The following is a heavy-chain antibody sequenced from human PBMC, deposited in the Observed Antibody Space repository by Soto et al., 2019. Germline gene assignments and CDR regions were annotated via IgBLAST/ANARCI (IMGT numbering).Heavy chain of an antibody. CDR1: GFTFSSYG. CDR3: ARDSRQLVYYYYGMDV. V-gene: IGHV3-30*03. Sequence: GGSLRLSCAASGFTFSSYGMHWVRQGPGKGLEWVAVISYDGSNKYYADSVKGRFTISRDNSKNTLYLQMNSLRAEDTAVYYCARDSRQLVYYYYGMDVWGQGTTVTVSS. CDR2: ISYDGSNK. D-gene: IGHD6-6*01. J-gene: IGHJ6*02.